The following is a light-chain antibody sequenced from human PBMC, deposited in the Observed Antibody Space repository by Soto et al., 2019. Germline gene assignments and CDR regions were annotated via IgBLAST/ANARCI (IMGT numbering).Light chain of an antibody. Sequence: VVRAQCPRFLPVPLGQPASIFCRSSEGPVSSDGDTFLSWFQQRPGQSPRRLIYKVSNRDTGVPVRFSGSGSGTDFTLKISRVEAEDVGVYFCMQAIYWPFTFCPGTNVDI. CDR2: KVS. CDR3: MQAIYWPFT. J-gene: IGKJ3*01. CDR1: EGPVSSDGDTF. V-gene: IGKV2-30*01.